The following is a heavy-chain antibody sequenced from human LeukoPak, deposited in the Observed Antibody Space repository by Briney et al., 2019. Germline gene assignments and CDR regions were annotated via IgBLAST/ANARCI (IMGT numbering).Heavy chain of an antibody. Sequence: ASVKVSCKASGYTFTGYYMHWVRQAPGQGLEWMGWINPNSGGTNHAQKFQGRVTMTRDTSISTAYMELSRLRSDDTAVYYCARSHCSSTSCSSNWFDPWGQGTLVTVSS. CDR1: GYTFTGYY. V-gene: IGHV1-2*02. CDR2: INPNSGGT. D-gene: IGHD2-2*01. J-gene: IGHJ5*02. CDR3: ARSHCSSTSCSSNWFDP.